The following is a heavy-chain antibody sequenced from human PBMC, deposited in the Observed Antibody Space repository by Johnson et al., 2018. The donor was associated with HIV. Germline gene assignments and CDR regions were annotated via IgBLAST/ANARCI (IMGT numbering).Heavy chain of an antibody. Sequence: VQLVESGGVVVHPGGSLRLSCETSRFTFDDYAMHWVRQAPGKGLEWVSRIRNDGSVTTYADSVKGRFFISSDNSKNALYLQMNSLRAEDTAVYYCAREKPRLVQGVLDAFDIWGQGTMVTVSS. D-gene: IGHD3-10*01. CDR3: AREKPRLVQGVLDAFDI. CDR1: RFTFDDYA. V-gene: IGHV3-74*01. CDR2: IRNDGSVT. J-gene: IGHJ3*02.